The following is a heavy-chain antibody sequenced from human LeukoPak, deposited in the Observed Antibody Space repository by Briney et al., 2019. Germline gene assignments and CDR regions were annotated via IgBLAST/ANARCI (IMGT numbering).Heavy chain of an antibody. CDR1: GFTFSSYA. D-gene: IGHD3-22*01. CDR2: ILYDGSNK. V-gene: IGHV3-30-3*01. Sequence: GGSLRLSCAASGFTFSSYAMSWVRQAPGKGLEWVAGILYDGSNKYFADSVKGRFTVSRDNSKNTLYLQMDSLRADDTAVYYCARGPGDYYDSSALPRGGRNYWGQGTLVTASS. J-gene: IGHJ4*02. CDR3: ARGPGDYYDSSALPRGGRNY.